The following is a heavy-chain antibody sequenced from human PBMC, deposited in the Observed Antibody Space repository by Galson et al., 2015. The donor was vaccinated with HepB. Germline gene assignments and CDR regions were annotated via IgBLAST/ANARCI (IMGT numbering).Heavy chain of an antibody. J-gene: IGHJ4*02. Sequence: SLRLSCAASGFTFSNTWMGWVRQAPGKGPEWVGRIKSKTDGGATDYAAPVKGRFTISRDDSKNTLYLQMNSLKTEDTAIYFCTHSDWAFDYWGQGALVTVSS. CDR3: THSDWAFDY. V-gene: IGHV3-15*01. D-gene: IGHD2-21*02. CDR2: IKSKTDGGAT. CDR1: GFTFSNTW.